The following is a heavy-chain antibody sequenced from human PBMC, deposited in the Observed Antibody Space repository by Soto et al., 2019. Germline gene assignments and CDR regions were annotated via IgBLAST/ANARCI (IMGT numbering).Heavy chain of an antibody. V-gene: IGHV3-64*01. CDR2: ISSNGGTT. CDR3: VRRVSGNYDY. Sequence: EVQLAESGGGMVQPGGSLRLSCVASGFTFSSYDMHWVRQAPGKGLEYVSSISSNGGTTYYGNSVKGRFTISRDSSKNTLYLQMGSLRDEDMAVYYCVRRVSGNYDYWGQGTLVTVSS. J-gene: IGHJ4*02. D-gene: IGHD1-7*01. CDR1: GFTFSSYD.